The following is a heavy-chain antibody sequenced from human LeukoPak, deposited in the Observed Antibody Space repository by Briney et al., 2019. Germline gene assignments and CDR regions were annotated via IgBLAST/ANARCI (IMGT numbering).Heavy chain of an antibody. CDR1: GFTFSNYW. D-gene: IGHD2-2*01. CDR3: AKDSLYQPLLSAY. Sequence: GGSLRLSCAASGFTFSNYWMHWVRQAPGKGLEWVSAISGSGGSTYCADSVKGRFTISRDNSKNTLYLQMNSLRAEDTAVYYCAKDSLYQPLLSAYWGQGTLVTVSS. V-gene: IGHV3-23*01. CDR2: ISGSGGST. J-gene: IGHJ4*02.